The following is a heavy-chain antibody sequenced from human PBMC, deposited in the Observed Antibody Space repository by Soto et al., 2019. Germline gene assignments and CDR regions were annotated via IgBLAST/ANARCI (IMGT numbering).Heavy chain of an antibody. CDR1: GGSISRGNYY. V-gene: IGHV4-31*03. CDR2: IYHSGTT. Sequence: SETLSLTCTFSGGSISRGNYYWTWIRQYPGKDLEWIGYIYHSGTTYYNPSLKSRVAISVDTSKNQFSLKLSSVSAADTAIYFCASFTYFHDSVGYPLCYFDNLGQGTLVTVSS. CDR3: ASFTYFHDSVGYPLCYFDN. J-gene: IGHJ4*02. D-gene: IGHD3-22*01.